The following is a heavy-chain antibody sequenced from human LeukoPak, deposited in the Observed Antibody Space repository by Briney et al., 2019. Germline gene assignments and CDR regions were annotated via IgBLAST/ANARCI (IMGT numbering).Heavy chain of an antibody. CDR2: ISGHNGNT. CDR3: ARPSRIPPYYFDY. D-gene: IGHD2-15*01. J-gene: IGHJ4*02. V-gene: IGHV1-18*01. Sequence: ASVKVSCKASGYTFISYGISWVRQAPGQGLEWMGWISGHNGNTDYAQKFQGRVTLTTDTSTSTASMELRGLRFDDTAVYYCARPSRIPPYYFDYWGQGTLVTVSS. CDR1: GYTFISYG.